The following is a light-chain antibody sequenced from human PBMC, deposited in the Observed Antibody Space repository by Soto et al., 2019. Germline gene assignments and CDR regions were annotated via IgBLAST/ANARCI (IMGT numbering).Light chain of an antibody. CDR2: SAS. V-gene: IGKV3-20*01. CDR3: QQNGSLPIT. Sequence: EIMLTQSPGTLSLSPGERATLSCRASQSLSGGYLAWFQQKPGQTPRLLIYSASNRATDIPDRFSGSGSGTDFTLTISSLEPEDFVVYYCQQNGSLPITFGQGTRLEMK. CDR1: QSLSGGY. J-gene: IGKJ5*01.